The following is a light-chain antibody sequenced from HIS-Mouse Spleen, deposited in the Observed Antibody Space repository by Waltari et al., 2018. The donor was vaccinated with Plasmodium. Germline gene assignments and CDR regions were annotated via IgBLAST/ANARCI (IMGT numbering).Light chain of an antibody. V-gene: IGKV3-15*01. CDR2: GAS. CDR1: QSVSSN. CDR3: QQYNNWSFT. J-gene: IGKJ3*01. Sequence: EIVMTQSPATLSVSPGERAPLSCRASQSVSSNLAWYQQKPGQAPRLLIYGASTRATGIPASFSGSGSGTEFTLTISSLQSEDFAVYYCQQYNNWSFTFGPGTKVDIK.